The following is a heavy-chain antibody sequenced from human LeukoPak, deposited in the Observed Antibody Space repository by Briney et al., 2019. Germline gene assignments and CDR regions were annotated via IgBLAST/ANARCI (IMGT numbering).Heavy chain of an antibody. Sequence: ASVKVSCKASGYTFTSYYMHWVRQAPGQGLEWMGIINPSGGSTSYAQKFQGRVTITADKSTSTAYMELSSLRSEDTAVYYCARAGEWELPSTYFQHWGQGTLVTVSS. J-gene: IGHJ1*01. D-gene: IGHD1-26*01. CDR2: INPSGGST. V-gene: IGHV1-46*01. CDR3: ARAGEWELPSTYFQH. CDR1: GYTFTSYY.